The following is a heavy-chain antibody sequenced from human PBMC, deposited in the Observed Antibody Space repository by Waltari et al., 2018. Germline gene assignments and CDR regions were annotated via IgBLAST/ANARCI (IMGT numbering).Heavy chain of an antibody. J-gene: IGHJ4*02. D-gene: IGHD3-10*01. V-gene: IGHV1-69*08. Sequence: QVQLVQSGAEVKKPGSSVKVSCKASGGTFSSYTISWVRQAPGQGLEWMGRIIPILGIANYAQKFQGRVTITADKSTSTAYMELSSLRSEDTAVYYCATETGSGSLDYWGQGTLVTVSS. CDR2: IIPILGIA. CDR3: ATETGSGSLDY. CDR1: GGTFSSYT.